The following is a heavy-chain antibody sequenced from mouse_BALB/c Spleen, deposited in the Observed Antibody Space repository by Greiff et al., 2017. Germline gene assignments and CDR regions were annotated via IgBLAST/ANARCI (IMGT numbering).Heavy chain of an antibody. CDR2: ISYDGSN. J-gene: IGHJ2*01. CDR1: GYSITSGYY. D-gene: IGHD2-14*01. Sequence: VQLKESGPGLVKPSQSLSLTCSVTGYSITSGYYWNWIRQLPGNQLEWMGYISYDGSNNYNPSLKNRISITRDTSKNQFFLKLNSVTTEDTATYCCARDRGYEGGFDYWGQGTTLTVSS. CDR3: ARDRGYEGGFDY. V-gene: IGHV3-6*02.